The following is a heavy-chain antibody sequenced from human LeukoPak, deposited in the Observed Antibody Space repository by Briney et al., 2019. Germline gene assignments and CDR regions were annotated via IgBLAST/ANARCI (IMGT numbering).Heavy chain of an antibody. V-gene: IGHV4-39*07. CDR2: INHSGST. Sequence: SETLSLTCTVSGGSISSSSYYWSWIRQPPGKGLEWIGEINHSGSTNYNPSLKSRVTISVDTSKNQFSLKLSSVTAADTAVYYCARIAVPRVRRYFDYWGQGTLVTVSS. D-gene: IGHD6-19*01. J-gene: IGHJ4*02. CDR1: GGSISSSSYY. CDR3: ARIAVPRVRRYFDY.